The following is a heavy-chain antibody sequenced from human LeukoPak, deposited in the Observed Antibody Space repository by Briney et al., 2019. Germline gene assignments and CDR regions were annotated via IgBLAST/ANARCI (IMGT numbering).Heavy chain of an antibody. CDR1: GGSISSGGYS. CDR3: ARRKPDWVQWGPFDY. V-gene: IGHV4-30-2*01. D-gene: IGHD1-26*01. J-gene: IGHJ4*02. CDR2: IYHSGST. Sequence: PSQTLSLTCAVSGGSISSGGYSWSWIRQPPGKGLEWIGYIYHSGSTNYNPSLKSRVTISVDTSKNQFSLKLSSVTAADTAVYYCARRKPDWVQWGPFDYWGQGTLVTVSS.